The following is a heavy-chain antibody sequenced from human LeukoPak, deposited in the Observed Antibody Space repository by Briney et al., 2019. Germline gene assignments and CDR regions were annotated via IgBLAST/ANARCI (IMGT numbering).Heavy chain of an antibody. D-gene: IGHD6-13*01. CDR1: GFTFSSYS. CDR3: AKEMGVAAGVPYYFDY. V-gene: IGHV3-21*04. J-gene: IGHJ4*02. CDR2: ISSSSSYI. Sequence: GGSLRLSCAASGFTFSSYSMNWVRQAPGKGLEWVSSISSSSSYIYYADFVKGRFTISRDNPKNTLYLQMNSLRAEDTAVYHCAKEMGVAAGVPYYFDYWGQGTLVTVSS.